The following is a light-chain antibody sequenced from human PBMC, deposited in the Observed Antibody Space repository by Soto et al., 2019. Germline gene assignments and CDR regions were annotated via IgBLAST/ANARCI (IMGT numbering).Light chain of an antibody. CDR1: QSVSNN. Sequence: EIVMPQSPATLSVSPGETATLACRASQSVSNNLAWYQQKPGQGPRLLIYGAFTTATGIPARFSGSRSGTEFTLSISSLQSEDFAVYYCQQYKNWTPLTFGGGTKVEIK. CDR2: GAF. J-gene: IGKJ4*01. V-gene: IGKV3-15*01. CDR3: QQYKNWTPLT.